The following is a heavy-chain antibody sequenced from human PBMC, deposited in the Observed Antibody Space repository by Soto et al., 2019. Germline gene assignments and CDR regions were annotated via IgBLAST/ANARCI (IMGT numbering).Heavy chain of an antibody. CDR1: GFTFSDYY. J-gene: IGHJ5*02. D-gene: IGHD3-3*01. CDR3: ARVGGRITIVGNWFDP. CDR2: ISSSSSYT. Sequence: WGSLRLSCAASGFTFSDYYMSWIRQAPGKGLEWVSYISSSSSYTNYADSVKGRFTISRDSAKNSLYLQMNSLRAEDTAVYYCARVGGRITIVGNWFDPWGQGTLVTVSS. V-gene: IGHV3-11*06.